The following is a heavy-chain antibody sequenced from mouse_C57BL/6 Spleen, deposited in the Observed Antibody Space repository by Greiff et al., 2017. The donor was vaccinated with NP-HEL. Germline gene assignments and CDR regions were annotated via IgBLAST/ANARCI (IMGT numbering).Heavy chain of an antibody. CDR2: IDPSDSYT. CDR3: ARSGTAQPWFAY. D-gene: IGHD3-2*02. V-gene: IGHV1-69*01. Sequence: QVQLQQPGAELVMPGASVKLSCKASGYTFTSYWMHWVKQRPGQGLEWIGEIDPSDSYTNYNQKFKGKSTLTVDKSSSTAYMQLSSLTSEDSAVYYCARSGTAQPWFAYWGQGTLVTVSA. CDR1: GYTFTSYW. J-gene: IGHJ3*01.